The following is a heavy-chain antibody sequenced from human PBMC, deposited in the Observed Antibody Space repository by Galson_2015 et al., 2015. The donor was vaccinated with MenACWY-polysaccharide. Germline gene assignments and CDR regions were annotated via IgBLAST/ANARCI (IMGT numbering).Heavy chain of an antibody. J-gene: IGHJ4*02. Sequence: SVKVSCKASGYTFTNYYMHWVRQAPGQGLEWMGIINPSGGSTSYAQKFQGRVTVTRDTSTRTVYMELSSLRSEDTAMYFCARGSSDSSRIFWGQGTLVTVSS. CDR2: INPSGGST. CDR3: ARGSSDSSRIF. V-gene: IGHV1-46*01. CDR1: GYTFTNYY. D-gene: IGHD6-13*01.